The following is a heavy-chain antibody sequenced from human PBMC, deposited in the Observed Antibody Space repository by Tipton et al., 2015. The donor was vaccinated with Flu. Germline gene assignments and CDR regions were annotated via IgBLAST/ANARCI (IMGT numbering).Heavy chain of an antibody. CDR1: QFTFRSYA. D-gene: IGHD6-19*01. Sequence: QLVQSGGGVVQPGRFLRLSCAASQFTFRSYAMHRVRQPPGKGLEWVAVISYDGSNTYYADSVKGRFTISRDNSKNTLFLHMNSLRGEDTAVYYCAKAVAGSLNDYNYHGMDVWGQGTTVTVSS. J-gene: IGHJ6*02. CDR2: ISYDGSNT. CDR3: AKAVAGSLNDYNYHGMDV. V-gene: IGHV3-30*18.